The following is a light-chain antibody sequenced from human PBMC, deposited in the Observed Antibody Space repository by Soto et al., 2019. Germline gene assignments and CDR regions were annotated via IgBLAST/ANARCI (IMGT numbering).Light chain of an antibody. CDR2: SNN. CDR3: AAWDDSLNGFYV. CDR1: SSNIGSNT. J-gene: IGLJ1*01. V-gene: IGLV1-44*01. Sequence: QSVLTQPPSASGTPGQRVTISCSGSSSNIGSNTVNWYQQLPGTAPKLLIYSNNQRPSGVHDRFSGSKSGPSASLAISGLQSEDEADYYCAAWDDSLNGFYVFGTGTKLTVL.